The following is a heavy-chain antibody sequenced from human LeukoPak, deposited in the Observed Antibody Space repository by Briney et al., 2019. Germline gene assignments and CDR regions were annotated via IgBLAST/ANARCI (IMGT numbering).Heavy chain of an antibody. D-gene: IGHD6-6*01. Sequence: GGSLRLSCEGSGITLRSYIIHWVRQAPGKGLEWVSYISNRNVVYYADSVKGRFTISRDYTKNSLYLEINSLRAEDTAVYYCARSIEGNGLDVWGQGTTVTVSS. CDR3: ARSIEGNGLDV. V-gene: IGHV3-48*04. CDR2: ISNRNVV. J-gene: IGHJ6*02. CDR1: GITLRSYI.